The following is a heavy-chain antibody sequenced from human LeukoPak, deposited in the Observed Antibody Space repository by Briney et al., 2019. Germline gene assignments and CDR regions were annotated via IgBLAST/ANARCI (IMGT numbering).Heavy chain of an antibody. V-gene: IGHV3-23*01. J-gene: IGHJ4*02. CDR1: GFTFSSYA. CDR3: ATNPPPLRYFDWLRDY. D-gene: IGHD3-9*01. CDR2: ISGSGGST. Sequence: GGSLRLSCAASGFTFSSYAMSWVRQAPGKGLEWVSAISGSGGSTYYADSVKGRFTISRDNSKNTLYLQMNSLRAEDTAVYYCATNPPPLRYFDWLRDYWGQGTLATVSS.